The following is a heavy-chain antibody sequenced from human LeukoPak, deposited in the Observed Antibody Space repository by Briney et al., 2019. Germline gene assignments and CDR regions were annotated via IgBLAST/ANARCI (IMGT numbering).Heavy chain of an antibody. CDR2: LNSDGSDT. CDR3: ARVLTATPGNFDY. CDR1: GFTFSSYW. J-gene: IGHJ4*02. D-gene: IGHD2-15*01. V-gene: IGHV3-74*01. Sequence: GGSLSLSCAASGFTFSSYWMFWVRQAPGKGLVWVSRLNSDGSDTTNADSVKGRFTICRDNAKNTLYLQMNSQRAEHTAVYYCARVLTATPGNFDYWGQGTLVSVSS.